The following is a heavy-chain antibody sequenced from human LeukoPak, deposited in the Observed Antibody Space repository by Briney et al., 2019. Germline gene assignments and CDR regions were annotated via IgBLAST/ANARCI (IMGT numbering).Heavy chain of an antibody. D-gene: IGHD5-12*01. CDR2: IKQDVVEK. J-gene: IGHJ5*02. V-gene: IGHV3-7*01. Sequence: PGGSPRLSRAASGFTFNRLWMGRVRPAPGEGPGWGANIKQDVVEKSYVDSVNGRFTISRDNAKNSLYLQMNSLRAEDTAVYYCARSGYARGYNWFDPWGQGTLVTVSS. CDR1: GFTFNRLW. CDR3: ARSGYARGYNWFDP.